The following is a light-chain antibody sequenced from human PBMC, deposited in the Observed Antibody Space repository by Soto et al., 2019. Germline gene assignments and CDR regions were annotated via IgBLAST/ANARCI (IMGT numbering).Light chain of an antibody. CDR1: QSISSGF. CDR2: GT. J-gene: IGKJ4*01. V-gene: IGKV3-20*01. CDR3: QQYSSSSLS. Sequence: EIVLTQSPGTLSLSPGGRATLSCRASQSISSGFVAWYQQKPGQAPRLLIYGTRRAPGIPDTFSGSGSGTDFTLTISRLEPEDFAVYYCQQYSSSSLSFGGGSKVEI.